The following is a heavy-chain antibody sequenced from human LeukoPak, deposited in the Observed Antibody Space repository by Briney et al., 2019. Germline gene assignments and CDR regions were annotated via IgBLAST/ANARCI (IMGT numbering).Heavy chain of an antibody. CDR2: IYSGGST. J-gene: IGHJ6*03. Sequence: SGGSLRLSCAASGFTVSSNYMSWVRQAPGKGLEWVSVIYSGGSTYYADSVKGRFTISRDNSKNTLYLQMNSLRAEDTAVYYCARESSSISPYYYYMDVWGKGTTVTVSS. CDR3: ARESSSISPYYYYMDV. D-gene: IGHD2-2*01. CDR1: GFTVSSNY. V-gene: IGHV3-66*02.